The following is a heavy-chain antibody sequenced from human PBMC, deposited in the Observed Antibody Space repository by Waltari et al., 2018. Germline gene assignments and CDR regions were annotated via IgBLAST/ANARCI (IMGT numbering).Heavy chain of an antibody. CDR2: INHSGST. J-gene: IGHJ4*02. D-gene: IGHD3-22*01. Sequence: QVQLQQWGAGLLKPSETLSLTCAVYGGSFSGYYWSWIRQPPGKGLEWYGEINHSGSTNYNPSLKSRVTISVDTSKNQFSLKLSSVTAADTAVYYCARVTSDYYDSSGTRYYFDYWGQGTLVTVSS. V-gene: IGHV4-34*01. CDR1: GGSFSGYY. CDR3: ARVTSDYYDSSGTRYYFDY.